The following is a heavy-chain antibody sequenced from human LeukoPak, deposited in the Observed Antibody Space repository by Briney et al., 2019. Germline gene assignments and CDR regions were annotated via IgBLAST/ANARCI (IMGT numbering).Heavy chain of an antibody. CDR1: GGSISSGGYY. CDR3: ARATYYYDSSGYYPTLYYFDY. CDR2: IYYSGST. J-gene: IGHJ4*02. D-gene: IGHD3-22*01. V-gene: IGHV4-31*03. Sequence: SQTLSLTCTVSGGSISSGGYYWSWIRQHPGKGLEWIGYIYYSGSTYYNPSLKSRVTISVDTSKNQFSLKLSSVTAADTAVYYCARATYYYDSSGYYPTLYYFDYWGQGTLVTVSS.